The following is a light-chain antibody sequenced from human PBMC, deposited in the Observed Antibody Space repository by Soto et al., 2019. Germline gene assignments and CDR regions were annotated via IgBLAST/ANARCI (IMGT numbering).Light chain of an antibody. CDR3: SSYTSSSTLV. V-gene: IGLV2-14*01. CDR1: SSDVGRYNY. Sequence: QSALTQPASMSGSPGQSVTISCAGTSSDVGRYNYVSWYQQYPGKAPKLMIYEVSNRPSGISNRFSGSKSGNTASLTISGLQAEDEADYFCSSYTSSSTLVFGGGTKVTVL. J-gene: IGLJ2*01. CDR2: EVS.